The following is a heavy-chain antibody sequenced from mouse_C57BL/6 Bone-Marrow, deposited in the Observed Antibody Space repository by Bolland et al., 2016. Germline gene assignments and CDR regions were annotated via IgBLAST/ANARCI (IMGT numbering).Heavy chain of an antibody. D-gene: IGHD3-1*01. CDR3: ARRGLDY. V-gene: IGHV1-18*01. J-gene: IGHJ3*01. Sequence: DINPNNGGTIYNQKFKGKATLTVDKSSSTAYMERRSLTSEDTAVYYCARRGLDYWGQGTLV. CDR2: INPNNGGT.